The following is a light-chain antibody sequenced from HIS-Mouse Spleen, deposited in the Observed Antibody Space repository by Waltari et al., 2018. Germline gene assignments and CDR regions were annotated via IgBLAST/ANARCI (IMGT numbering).Light chain of an antibody. CDR3: QVWDSSSDHVV. V-gene: IGLV3-21*03. Sequence: SYVLTQPPSVSVAPGKTARITCGGNNIGSKSVHWYQQKPGQAPVLVVYDASDRPSGIPERFSGSNSVNTATLTISRVEAGDEADYYCQVWDSSSDHVVFGGGTKLTVL. J-gene: IGLJ2*01. CDR1: NIGSKS. CDR2: DAS.